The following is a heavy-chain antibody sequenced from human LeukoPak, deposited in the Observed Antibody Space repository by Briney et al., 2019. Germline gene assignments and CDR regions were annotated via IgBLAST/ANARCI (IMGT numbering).Heavy chain of an antibody. CDR1: GYSFTSYW. J-gene: IGHJ4*02. CDR3: ARAGYCSRTSCYAFDY. Sequence: PGESLKISCKGSGYSFTSYWIGWVRQMPGKGLEWTGIIYPGDSDTRYSPSFQGQVTISVDKSISTAYLQWSSLKASDTAMYYCARAGYCSRTSCYAFDYWGQGTLVTVSS. V-gene: IGHV5-51*01. D-gene: IGHD2-2*01. CDR2: IYPGDSDT.